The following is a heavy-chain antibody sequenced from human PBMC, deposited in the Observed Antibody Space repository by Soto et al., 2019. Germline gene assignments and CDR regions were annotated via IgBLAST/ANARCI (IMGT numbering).Heavy chain of an antibody. D-gene: IGHD5-18*01. J-gene: IGHJ5*02. CDR2: MNPGSGDT. CDR3: ARMASFGSLNWFDP. CDR1: GYTFTNND. V-gene: IGHV1-8*01. Sequence: ASVKDSCKASGYTFTNNDVTWVRQATGQGLEWMGWMNPGSGDTGYAQKFQGRVTMTRNISIATAYMELSSLRSEDTAIYYCARMASFGSLNWFDPWGQGTLVTVSS.